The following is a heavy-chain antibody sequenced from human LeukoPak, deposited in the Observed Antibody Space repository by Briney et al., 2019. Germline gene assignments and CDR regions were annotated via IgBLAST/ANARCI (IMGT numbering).Heavy chain of an antibody. J-gene: IGHJ4*02. Sequence: PGGSLRLSCADSGFTFSSYSMNWVRQAPGKGLERVSYISSSSSTIYYADSLKGRFTISRDNAKNSLYLQMNSLRAEDTAVYYCASTIFGVAPYFDYWGQGTLVTVSS. CDR1: GFTFSSYS. D-gene: IGHD3-3*01. V-gene: IGHV3-48*01. CDR2: ISSSSSTI. CDR3: ASTIFGVAPYFDY.